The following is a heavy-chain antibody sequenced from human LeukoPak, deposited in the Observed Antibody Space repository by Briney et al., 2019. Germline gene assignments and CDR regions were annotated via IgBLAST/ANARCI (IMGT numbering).Heavy chain of an antibody. CDR3: ARGRGYYYYMDV. CDR1: GFTFSSYS. V-gene: IGHV3-21*01. Sequence: KSGGSLRLSCAASGFTFSSYSMNWVRQAPGKGLEWVSSISSSSSYIYYADSVKGRFTISRDNAKNSLYLQMNSLRAEDTAVYYCARGRGYYYYMDVWGKGTTVTISS. J-gene: IGHJ6*03. CDR2: ISSSSSYI. D-gene: IGHD3-10*01.